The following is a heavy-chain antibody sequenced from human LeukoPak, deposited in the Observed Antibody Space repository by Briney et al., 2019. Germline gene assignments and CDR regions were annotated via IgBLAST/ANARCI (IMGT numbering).Heavy chain of an antibody. CDR2: IYYSGST. J-gene: IGHJ5*02. D-gene: IGHD3-22*01. V-gene: IGHV4-61*08. Sequence: SETLSLTCAVSGGSVSSGGYYWSWIRQPPGKGLEWIGYIYYSGSTNYSPSLKSRVTISVDTSKNHFSLKLSSVTAADTAVYYCARARGLLLRNWFDPWGQGTLVTVSS. CDR1: GGSVSSGGYY. CDR3: ARARGLLLRNWFDP.